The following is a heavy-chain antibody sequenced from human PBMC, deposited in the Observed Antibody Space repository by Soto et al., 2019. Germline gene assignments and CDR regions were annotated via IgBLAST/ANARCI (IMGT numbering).Heavy chain of an antibody. CDR2: INHSGST. Sequence: SETLSLTCAVYGGSFSAYYWSWIRQPPEEELERIGEINHSGSTNYNPSLKSRVTISVDTSKNQFSLKLSSVTAADTAVYYCARGFSSPFIAARKGYYYMDVWGKGTTVTVSS. CDR1: GGSFSAYY. J-gene: IGHJ6*03. V-gene: IGHV4-34*01. D-gene: IGHD6-6*01. CDR3: ARGFSSPFIAARKGYYYMDV.